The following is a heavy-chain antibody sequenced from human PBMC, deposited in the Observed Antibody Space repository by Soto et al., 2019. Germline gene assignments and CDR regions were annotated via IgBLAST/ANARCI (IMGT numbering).Heavy chain of an antibody. D-gene: IGHD2-2*01. Sequence: SETLSLTCTVSGGSISSSSYYWGWIRQPPGKGLEWIGNIYYSGSTYYNPSLKSRVTISVDTSKNQFSLKLSSVTAADTAVYYCARPCINTCCYDGFHGMDVWGQGTTVTVSS. V-gene: IGHV4-39*01. CDR1: GGSISSSSYY. CDR2: IYYSGST. CDR3: ARPCINTCCYDGFHGMDV. J-gene: IGHJ6*02.